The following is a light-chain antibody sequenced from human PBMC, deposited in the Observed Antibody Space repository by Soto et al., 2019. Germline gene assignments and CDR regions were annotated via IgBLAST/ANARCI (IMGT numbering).Light chain of an antibody. CDR3: CSYAGTYTFVL. Sequence: QSALTQPASVSGSPGQSITISCTGTSSDVGGYNYVSWYQQHPDKAPKLIIYEVIDRPSGVSNRFSGSKSGNTASLTISGLQTEDEADYYCCSYAGTYTFVLFGGGTKLTVL. CDR2: EVI. J-gene: IGLJ2*01. CDR1: SSDVGGYNY. V-gene: IGLV2-14*01.